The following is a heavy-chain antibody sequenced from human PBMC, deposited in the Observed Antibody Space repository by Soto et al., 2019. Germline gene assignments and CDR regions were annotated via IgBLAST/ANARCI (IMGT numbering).Heavy chain of an antibody. CDR3: ARASGLPAHYYYGMDV. D-gene: IGHD5-18*01. Sequence: GESLKISCKGSGYSFTSYWIGWVRQMPGKGLEWMGIIYPGDSDTRYSPSFQGQVTISADKSISTAYLQWSSLKASDTAMYYCARASGLPAHYYYGMDVWGQGTTVTVSS. V-gene: IGHV5-51*01. CDR1: GYSFTSYW. CDR2: IYPGDSDT. J-gene: IGHJ6*02.